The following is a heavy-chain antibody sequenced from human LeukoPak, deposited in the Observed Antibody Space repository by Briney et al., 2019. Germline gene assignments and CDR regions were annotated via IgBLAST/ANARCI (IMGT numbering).Heavy chain of an antibody. CDR2: ITSGGST. CDR3: AKGDYCSSTSCPLGWFDP. D-gene: IGHD2-2*01. V-gene: IGHV3-23*01. J-gene: IGHJ5*02. CDR1: GFTFSSYV. Sequence: PGGSLRLSCAASGFTFSSYVMSWVRQAPGKGLEWVSTITSGGSTYYADSVKGRFTISRDNSKNTLYLQMNSLRAEDTAVYYCAKGDYCSSTSCPLGWFDPWGQGTLVTVSS.